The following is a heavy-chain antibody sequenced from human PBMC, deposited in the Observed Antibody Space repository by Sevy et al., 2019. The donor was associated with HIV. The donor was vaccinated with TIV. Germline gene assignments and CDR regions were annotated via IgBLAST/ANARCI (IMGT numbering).Heavy chain of an antibody. Sequence: SETLSLTCTVSGGSITNNNYYWGWIRQPPGKGLEWIGTINYSGGTDYNPSLKSRVTVSVDTSKNQISLRLSSVTAADTAVYYCARHSLFTIFGVVIDPKMYYFDYWGQGTLVTVSS. CDR2: INYSGGT. CDR1: GGSITNNNYY. V-gene: IGHV4-39*01. J-gene: IGHJ4*02. D-gene: IGHD3-3*01. CDR3: ARHSLFTIFGVVIDPKMYYFDY.